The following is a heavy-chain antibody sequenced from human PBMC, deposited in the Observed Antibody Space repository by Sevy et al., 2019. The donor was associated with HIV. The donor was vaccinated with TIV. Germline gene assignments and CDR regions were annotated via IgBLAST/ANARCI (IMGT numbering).Heavy chain of an antibody. CDR1: GFTFSSYD. D-gene: IGHD2-15*01. Sequence: GGSLRLSCTASGFTFSSYDMNWVRQAPGKGLEWVSKISSSGSSIYYADSVRGRFTISRDNAKNSLNLQMNSLRAEDTAVYYCTRNGGAFDIGFDPWGQGTLVTVSS. V-gene: IGHV3-48*03. CDR2: ISSSGSSI. CDR3: TRNGGAFDIGFDP. J-gene: IGHJ5*02.